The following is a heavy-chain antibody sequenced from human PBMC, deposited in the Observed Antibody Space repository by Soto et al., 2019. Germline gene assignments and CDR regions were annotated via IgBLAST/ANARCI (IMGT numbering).Heavy chain of an antibody. CDR3: AKDRVITMVVVTVLLDY. CDR1: GFTFSNYA. J-gene: IGHJ4*02. Sequence: EVQLLESGGGLVQPGGSLRLSCAASGFTFSNYAMSWVRQAPGKGLEWVSGITGTGGSTYYGDSVKGRFTISRDNSKNTLYLQMNSLRAEDTAGYYCAKDRVITMVVVTVLLDYWGQGTLVTVSS. CDR2: ITGTGGST. V-gene: IGHV3-23*01. D-gene: IGHD3-22*01.